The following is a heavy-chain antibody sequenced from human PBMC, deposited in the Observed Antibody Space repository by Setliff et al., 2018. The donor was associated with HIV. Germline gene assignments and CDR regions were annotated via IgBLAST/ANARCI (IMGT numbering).Heavy chain of an antibody. D-gene: IGHD6-19*01. J-gene: IGHJ3*02. CDR3: VRDSSGWYLDAFDI. CDR1: GFTFSSYW. Sequence: GGFLRLSCAASGFTFSSYWMHWVRQVPGKGLVWVSNIKSDGSSTNYADSVKGRFTISRDNAKNTLYLQMNSLRAEDTAVYYCVRDSSGWYLDAFDIWGQGTMVTVSS. V-gene: IGHV3-74*01. CDR2: IKSDGSST.